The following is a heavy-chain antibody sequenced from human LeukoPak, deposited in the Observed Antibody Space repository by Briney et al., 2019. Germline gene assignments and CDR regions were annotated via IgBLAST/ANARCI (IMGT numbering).Heavy chain of an antibody. V-gene: IGHV3-74*01. CDR1: GFTFSSYW. J-gene: IGHJ3*02. Sequence: GGSLRLSCAASGFTFSSYWMHWVRQVPGKGLVWVSRINSDGSSTSYAESVKGRFTISRDNAKNTLYVQMNSLRAEDTAVYYCSTGSGHAFDIWGRGTMVAVSS. D-gene: IGHD3-10*01. CDR3: STGSGHAFDI. CDR2: INSDGSST.